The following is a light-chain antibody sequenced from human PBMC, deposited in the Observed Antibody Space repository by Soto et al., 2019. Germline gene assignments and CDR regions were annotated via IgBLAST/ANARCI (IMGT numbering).Light chain of an antibody. CDR1: QSISGT. J-gene: IGKJ5*01. Sequence: EMAMTKSPSTLSVSPWSRSTIYARASQSISGTLAWYQQKPGQAPRLLIYGASNRATGIPDRFRGSGSGTDFTLTISRLEPEDFAVYYCQQFGSSPITFGQGTRLEI. CDR3: QQFGSSPIT. V-gene: IGKV3-20*01. CDR2: GAS.